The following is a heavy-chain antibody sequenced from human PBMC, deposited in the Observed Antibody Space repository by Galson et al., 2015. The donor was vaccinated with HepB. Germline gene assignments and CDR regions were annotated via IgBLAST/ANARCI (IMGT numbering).Heavy chain of an antibody. CDR2: IKSKRNGGTT. Sequence: SLRLSCAASGFTFSNAWMSWVRQAPGKGLEWVGRIKSKRNGGTTDYAAPVKGRFFISRDDSKNTLNLQMNSLKTEDTGVYYCTTFLVGVNLGGGDYWGQGTLVTVAS. D-gene: IGHD3-10*01. J-gene: IGHJ4*02. V-gene: IGHV3-15*01. CDR1: GFTFSNAW. CDR3: TTFLVGVNLGGGDY.